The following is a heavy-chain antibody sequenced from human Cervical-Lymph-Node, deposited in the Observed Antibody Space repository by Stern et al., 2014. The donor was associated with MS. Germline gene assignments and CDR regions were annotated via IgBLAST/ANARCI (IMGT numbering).Heavy chain of an antibody. CDR1: GFSFSAYA. J-gene: IGHJ6*02. Sequence: VQLVESGGGLVKPGGSLRLSCAGSGFSFSAYAMSWVRQAPGQGLEWVSGLSGSGGTTYYADSVKGRFTITRDTSQNTLSLQMNSLRGDDTAMYYCARQVAGSGMDVWGQGTTVSVSS. CDR2: LSGSGGTT. D-gene: IGHD5-12*01. V-gene: IGHV3-23*04. CDR3: ARQVAGSGMDV.